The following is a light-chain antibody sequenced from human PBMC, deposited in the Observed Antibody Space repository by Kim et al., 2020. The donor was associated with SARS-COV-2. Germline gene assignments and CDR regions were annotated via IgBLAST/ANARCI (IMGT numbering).Light chain of an antibody. CDR3: QIWDIDTV. Sequence: VSMARGQTARITCEGNNIGRKSEHWYQQRPGQAPVLVISRNNNRPSEIPERFSGSNSGDTATLTISRTQAGDEADYYCQIWDIDTVFGGGTQLTVL. J-gene: IGLJ2*01. CDR1: NIGRKS. V-gene: IGLV3-9*01. CDR2: RNN.